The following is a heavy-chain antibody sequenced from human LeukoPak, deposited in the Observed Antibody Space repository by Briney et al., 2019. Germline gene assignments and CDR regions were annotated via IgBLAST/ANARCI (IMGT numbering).Heavy chain of an antibody. J-gene: IGHJ3*02. D-gene: IGHD1-14*01. V-gene: IGHV3-33*08. CDR3: ARIARAAGGVPDAFDI. CDR1: GFTFSSYE. CDR2: IRYDGNDK. Sequence: GGSLRLSCAASGFTFSSYEMNWVRQAPGKGLEWVAFIRYDGNDKYYADSMKGRFTISRDNSKNTLYLQMNSLRAEDTAVYYCARIARAAGGVPDAFDIWGQGTMVTVSS.